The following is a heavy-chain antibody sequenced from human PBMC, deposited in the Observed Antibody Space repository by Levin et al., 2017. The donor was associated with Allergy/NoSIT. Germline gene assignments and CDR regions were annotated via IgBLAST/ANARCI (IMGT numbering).Heavy chain of an antibody. CDR1: GYTFTSYG. J-gene: IGHJ6*02. CDR3: ARTPSLARIYYYYGMDV. CDR2: ISAYNGNT. Sequence: ASVKVSCKASGYTFTSYGISWVRQAPGQGLEWMGWISAYNGNTNYAQKLQGRVTMTTDTSTSTAYMELRSLRSDDTAVYYCARTPSLARIYYYYGMDVWGQGTTVTVSS. V-gene: IGHV1-18*01.